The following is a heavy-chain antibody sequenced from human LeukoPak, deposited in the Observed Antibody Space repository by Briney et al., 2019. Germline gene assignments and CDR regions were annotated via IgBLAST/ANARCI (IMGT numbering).Heavy chain of an antibody. Sequence: SETLSLACTVSGGSISSHYWSWIRQPAGKGLEWIGRIYTSGSTNQNPSLKSRVTMSVDTSKNQFSLKLSSLTAADTAVYYCARVWGSSWYFDYWGQGTLVSVSS. CDR1: GGSISSHY. J-gene: IGHJ4*02. CDR3: ARVWGSSWYFDY. V-gene: IGHV4-4*07. CDR2: IYTSGST. D-gene: IGHD6-13*01.